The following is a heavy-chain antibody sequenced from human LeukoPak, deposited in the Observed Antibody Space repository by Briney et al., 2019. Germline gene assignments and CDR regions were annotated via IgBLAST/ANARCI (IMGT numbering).Heavy chain of an antibody. J-gene: IGHJ4*02. Sequence: GASVKVSCKTSGYTFTRYAMHWVRQAPGQRLEWMGWINAGNDNTKYSQKFQGRVTITRDTSATTVYMELSSLTSEDTAVYYCARGPDYDTLTGYYNVMGYWGQGTLVTVSS. CDR3: ARGPDYDTLTGYYNVMGY. CDR2: INAGNDNT. V-gene: IGHV1-3*01. D-gene: IGHD3-9*01. CDR1: GYTFTRYA.